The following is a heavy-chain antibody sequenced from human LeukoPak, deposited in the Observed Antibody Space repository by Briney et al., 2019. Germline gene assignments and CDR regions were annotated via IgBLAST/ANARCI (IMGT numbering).Heavy chain of an antibody. D-gene: IGHD3-3*01. CDR3: ARVLYYDFWSGYPSYYYYMDV. Sequence: SETLSLTCAVSGYSISSGYYWGWIRQPPGKGLEWIGRIYHSGSTYYNPSLKSRVTISVDTSKNQFSLKLSSVTAADTAVYYCARVLYYDFWSGYPSYYYYMDVWGKGTTVTVSS. J-gene: IGHJ6*03. V-gene: IGHV4-38-2*01. CDR1: GYSISSGYY. CDR2: IYHSGST.